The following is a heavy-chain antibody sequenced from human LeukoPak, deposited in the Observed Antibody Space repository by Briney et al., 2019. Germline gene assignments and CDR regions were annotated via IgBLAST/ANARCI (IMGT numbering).Heavy chain of an antibody. CDR1: RGTFSNYA. CDR3: ARGTYDILTGSRYYYYGMDV. Sequence: ASVKVSCKTPRGTFSNYAISWVRQAPGQGLEWLGGIIPFYGTIHYAQRFQGRVTLTADESTSIAYMELARLGSEDTAVYYCARGTYDILTGSRYYYYGMDVWGQGTTVTVS. D-gene: IGHD3-9*01. V-gene: IGHV1-69*13. J-gene: IGHJ6*02. CDR2: IIPFYGTI.